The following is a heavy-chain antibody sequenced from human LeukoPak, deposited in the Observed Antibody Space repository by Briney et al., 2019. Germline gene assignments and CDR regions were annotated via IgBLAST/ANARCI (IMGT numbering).Heavy chain of an antibody. CDR3: AKGGYYYDSTNWFDP. CDR1: GFSFSSYW. V-gene: IGHV3-74*01. D-gene: IGHD3-22*01. Sequence: GGSLRLSCAASGFSFSSYWMHWVRQAPGKGLVWVSRLNSDGSSTTYADSVKGRFTISRDNAKNTLYLQMNSLRVEDTAVYYCAKGGYYYDSTNWFDPWGQGTLVTVSS. J-gene: IGHJ5*02. CDR2: LNSDGSST.